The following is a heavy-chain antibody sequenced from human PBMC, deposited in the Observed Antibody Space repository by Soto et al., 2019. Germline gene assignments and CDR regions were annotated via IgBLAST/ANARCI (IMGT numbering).Heavy chain of an antibody. CDR3: AIFYKLELLTPCSDP. J-gene: IGHJ5*02. CDR1: GFTFSSYG. CDR2: ISYDGSNK. V-gene: IGHV3-30*03. D-gene: IGHD1-26*01. Sequence: GGSLRLSCAASGFTFSSYGMHWVRQAPGKGLEWVAVISYDGSNKYYADSVKGRFTISRDNSKNTLYLQMNSLRAEDTAVYYCAIFYKLELLTPCSDPWGQGTLVTVSS.